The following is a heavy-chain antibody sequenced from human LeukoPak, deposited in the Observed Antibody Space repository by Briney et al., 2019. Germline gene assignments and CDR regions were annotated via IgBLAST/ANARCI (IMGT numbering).Heavy chain of an antibody. J-gene: IGHJ4*02. CDR2: ISGSGGST. V-gene: IGHV3-23*01. CDR1: GFTFSSYA. CDR3: AKDLSYYYDSSGTDY. D-gene: IGHD3-22*01. Sequence: GGSLRLSCAASGFTFSSYAMSWVRQAPGKGLEWVSAISGSGGSTHYADSVKGRFTISRDNSKNTLYLQMNSLRAEDTAVYYCAKDLSYYYDSSGTDYWGQGTLVTVSS.